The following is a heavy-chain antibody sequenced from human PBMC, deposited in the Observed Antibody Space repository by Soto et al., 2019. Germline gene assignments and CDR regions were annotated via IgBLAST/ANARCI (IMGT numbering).Heavy chain of an antibody. J-gene: IGHJ6*03. V-gene: IGHV3-21*01. CDR3: AREVFHCSSTSCYKVGPYYYYYMDV. CDR2: ISSSSSYI. Sequence: GGSLRLSCAASGFTFSSYSMNWVRQAPGKGLEWVSSISSSSSYIYYADSVKGRFTISRDNAKNSLYLQMNSLRAEDTAVYYCAREVFHCSSTSCYKVGPYYYYYMDVWGKGTTVTVSS. D-gene: IGHD2-2*01. CDR1: GFTFSSYS.